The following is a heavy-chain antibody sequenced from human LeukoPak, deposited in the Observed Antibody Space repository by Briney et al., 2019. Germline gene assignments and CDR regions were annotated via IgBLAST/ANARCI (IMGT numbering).Heavy chain of an antibody. CDR1: GGSFSGYY. CDR3: ARGGPHRQYYYYMDV. V-gene: IGHV4-34*01. J-gene: IGHJ6*03. CDR2: INHSGST. Sequence: PSETLSLTCAVYGGSFSGYYWSWIRQPPGKGLEWIGEINHSGSTNYNPSLKSRVTISVDTSKNQFSLKLSSVTAADTAVYYCARGGPHRQYYYYMDVWGKGTTVTVSS.